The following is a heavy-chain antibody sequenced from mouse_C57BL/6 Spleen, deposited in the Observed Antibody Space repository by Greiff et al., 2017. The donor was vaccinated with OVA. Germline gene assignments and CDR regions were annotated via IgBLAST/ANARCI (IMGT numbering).Heavy chain of an antibody. CDR3: ARSGPPTSGSSYVGYFDV. J-gene: IGHJ1*03. V-gene: IGHV1-9*01. CDR1: GYTFTGYW. CDR2: ILPGSGST. D-gene: IGHD1-1*01. Sequence: QVQLQQSGAELMKPGASVKLSCKATGYTFTGYWIEWVKQRPGHGLGWIGEILPGSGSTNYNEKFKGKATFTADTSSNTAYMQLSSLTTEDSAIYYCARSGPPTSGSSYVGYFDVWGTGTTVTVSS.